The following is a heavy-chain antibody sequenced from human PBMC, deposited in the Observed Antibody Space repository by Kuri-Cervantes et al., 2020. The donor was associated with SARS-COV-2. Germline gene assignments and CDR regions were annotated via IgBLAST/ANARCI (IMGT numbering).Heavy chain of an antibody. CDR2: ISCNSGSI. Sequence: GGSLRLSCAASGFTFDDYAMHWVRQAPGKGLEWVSGISCNSGSIGYADSVKGRFTISRDNAKNSLYLQMNSLRAEDTALYYCAKDIDTASVVVPAAINFDYWGQGTLVTVSS. J-gene: IGHJ4*02. CDR3: AKDIDTASVVVPAAINFDY. V-gene: IGHV3-9*01. CDR1: GFTFDDYA. D-gene: IGHD2-2*02.